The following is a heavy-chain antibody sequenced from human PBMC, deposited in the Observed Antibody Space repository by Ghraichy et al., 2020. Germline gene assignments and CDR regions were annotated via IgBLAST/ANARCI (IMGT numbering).Heavy chain of an antibody. V-gene: IGHV3-33*01. CDR3: ARDSRIYGVSAHFDY. D-gene: IGHD4-17*01. J-gene: IGHJ4*02. CDR2: IWYDGSNK. CDR1: GFTFSSYG. Sequence: GGSLRLSCAASGFTFSSYGMHWVRQAPGKGLEWVAVIWYDGSNKYYADSVKGRFTISRDNSKNTLYLQMNSLRAEDTAVYYCARDSRIYGVSAHFDYWGQGTLVTVSS.